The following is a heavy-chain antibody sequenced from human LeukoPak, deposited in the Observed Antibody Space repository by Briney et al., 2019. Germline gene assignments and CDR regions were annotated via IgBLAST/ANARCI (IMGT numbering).Heavy chain of an antibody. CDR3: ARGFYYYGLDV. CDR2: MNPNNGNT. J-gene: IGHJ6*02. CDR1: GYTFTRYD. Sequence: GASVTVSCKASGYTFTRYDINWVRQAPGQGLEWLGWMNPNNGNTVYAQKFQGRVTMTRSTSIDTAYMELNTLTSDDTAAYYCARGFYYYGLDVWGQGTTVTVSS. V-gene: IGHV1-8*01.